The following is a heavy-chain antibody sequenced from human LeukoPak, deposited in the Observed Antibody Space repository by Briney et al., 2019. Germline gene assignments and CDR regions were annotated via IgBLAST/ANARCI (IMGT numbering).Heavy chain of an antibody. Sequence: GGSLRLSCAASGFTFDDYAMHWVRQAPGKGLEWVSGISWNSGSIGYADSVKGRFTIYRDNAKNSLYLQMNSLRAEDTALYYCAKDLGDYYGMDVWGQGTTVTVSS. J-gene: IGHJ6*02. V-gene: IGHV3-9*01. CDR1: GFTFDDYA. CDR3: AKDLGDYYGMDV. CDR2: ISWNSGSI.